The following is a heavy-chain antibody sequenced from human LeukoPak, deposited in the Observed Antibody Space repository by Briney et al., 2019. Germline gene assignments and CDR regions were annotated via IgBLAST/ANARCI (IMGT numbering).Heavy chain of an antibody. Sequence: SETLSLTCTVSGGSISSGDYYWSWIRQPPGKGLEWIGYIYYSGSTYYNPSLKSRVTISVDTSKNQFSLKLSSVTAADTAVYYCARHELALYGIRANWFDPWGQGTLVTVSS. D-gene: IGHD3-3*01. CDR2: IYYSGST. V-gene: IGHV4-30-4*08. J-gene: IGHJ5*02. CDR1: GGSISSGDYY. CDR3: ARHELALYGIRANWFDP.